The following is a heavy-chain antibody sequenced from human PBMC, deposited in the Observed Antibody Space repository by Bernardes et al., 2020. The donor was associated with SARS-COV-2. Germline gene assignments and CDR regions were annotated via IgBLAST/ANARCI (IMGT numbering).Heavy chain of an antibody. CDR3: ARVWLCSRNSCAPYVDSAASFGVGYVYYGMDD. D-gene: IGHD2-2*01. CDR2: ISSSGSTI. CDR1: GFTFSDYY. V-gene: IGHV3-11*01. J-gene: IGHJ6*02. Sequence: GGSLRLSCAASGFTFSDYYMRWIRQAPGKGLEWVSYISSSGSTIYYADSVKGRFTISRDNAKNSLYLQMNSLRAEDTAVYYCARVWLCSRNSCAPYVDSAASFGVGYVYYGMDDFRLGT.